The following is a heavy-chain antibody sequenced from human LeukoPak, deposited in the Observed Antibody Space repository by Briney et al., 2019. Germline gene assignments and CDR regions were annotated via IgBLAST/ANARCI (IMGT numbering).Heavy chain of an antibody. J-gene: IGHJ4*02. CDR2: IYYSGST. Sequence: SETLSLTCTVSGGSISSGSYYWSWIRQPPGKGLEWIGYIYYSGSTNYNPSLKSRVTISVDTSKNQFSLRLSSVTAADTAVYYCARVTGYIVEDYFDHWGQGTLVTVSS. V-gene: IGHV4-61*01. CDR1: GGSISSGSYY. CDR3: ARVTGYIVEDYFDH. D-gene: IGHD3-22*01.